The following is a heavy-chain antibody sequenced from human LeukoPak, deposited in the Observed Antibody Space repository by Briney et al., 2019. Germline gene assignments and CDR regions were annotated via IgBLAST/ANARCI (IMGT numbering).Heavy chain of an antibody. D-gene: IGHD3/OR15-3a*01. CDR2: IYYSGSA. J-gene: IGHJ4*02. V-gene: IGHV4-59*08. Sequence: PSETLSLTCTVSGGSNSSFYWSWIRQPPGKGLEWIGYIYYSGSANYNPSLKSRVTISVDTSKNQFSLKLSSVTATDTAVYYCARHMALSGLYDYWGQGTLVTVSS. CDR3: ARHMALSGLYDY. CDR1: GGSNSSFY.